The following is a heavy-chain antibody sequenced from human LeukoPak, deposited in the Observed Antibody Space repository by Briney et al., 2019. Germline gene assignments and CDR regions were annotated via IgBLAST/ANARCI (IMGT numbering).Heavy chain of an antibody. CDR3: TKARTTVNDDYNYMYD. CDR1: GITGYS. V-gene: IGHV3-23*01. CDR2: ISGSGGST. J-gene: IGHJ6*03. D-gene: IGHD4-17*01. Sequence: GGSLRLSCTASGITGYSMHWVRQATGKGLEWVSGISGSGGSTYYADSVKGRFTISRDNSKNTLYLQMNSLRAEDTAVYYCTKARTTVNDDYNYMYDWGKGTTVTISS.